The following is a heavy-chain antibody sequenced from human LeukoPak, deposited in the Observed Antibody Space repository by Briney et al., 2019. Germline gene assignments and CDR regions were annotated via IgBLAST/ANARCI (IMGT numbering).Heavy chain of an antibody. D-gene: IGHD3-22*01. Sequence: SETLSLTCTVSRYSITSGYYWGWIRQPPGKGLEWIGSIYHSGSTYYNPSLKSRVTISVDTSKNQVSLKLTSVSAADTAVYYCAREGSSGFLYWGQGNLVTVSS. CDR1: RYSITSGYY. CDR3: AREGSSGFLY. V-gene: IGHV4-38-2*02. CDR2: IYHSGST. J-gene: IGHJ4*02.